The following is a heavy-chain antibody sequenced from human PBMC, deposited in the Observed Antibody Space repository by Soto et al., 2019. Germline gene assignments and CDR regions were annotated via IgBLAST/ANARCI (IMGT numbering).Heavy chain of an antibody. Sequence: SSDTLSLTCTVSGGSISSGGYYWSWIRQHPGKGLEWIGYIYYSGSTYYNPSLKSRVTISVDTSKNQFPLKLSSVTAADTAVYYCARGGGLRFLEWLPYYYYYGMDVWGQGTTVTVSS. CDR2: IYYSGST. D-gene: IGHD3-3*01. V-gene: IGHV4-31*03. CDR1: GGSISSGGYY. CDR3: ARGGGLRFLEWLPYYYYYGMDV. J-gene: IGHJ6*02.